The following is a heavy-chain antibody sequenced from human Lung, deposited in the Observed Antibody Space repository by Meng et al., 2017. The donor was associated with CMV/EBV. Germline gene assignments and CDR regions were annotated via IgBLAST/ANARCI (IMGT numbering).Heavy chain of an antibody. Sequence: GESLKISCVASGFTFTNYWMSWVRQAPGKGLQWVANINPDGSEKYYVGSVEGRFTISRDNGKNLLSLEMISLRAEDTGVYYCSRTLDHWGQGTLVTVSS. CDR2: INPDGSEK. CDR1: GFTFTNYW. V-gene: IGHV3-7*01. CDR3: SRTLDH. J-gene: IGHJ5*02.